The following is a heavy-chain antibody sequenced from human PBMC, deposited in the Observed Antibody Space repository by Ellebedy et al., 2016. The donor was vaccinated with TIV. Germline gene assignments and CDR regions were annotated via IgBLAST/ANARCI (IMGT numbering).Heavy chain of an antibody. D-gene: IGHD5-12*01. CDR1: GFTFSYYW. J-gene: IGHJ4*02. CDR2: IKQDGSDK. CDR3: ASAARGSGAYESF. Sequence: PGGSLRLSCAASGFTFSYYWMSWVRQAPGKGLEWLANIKQDGSDKNYMDSVKGRFSISRDNSKNSLYLQMNSLRADDTALYYCASAARGSGAYESFWGQGTLVTVSS. V-gene: IGHV3-7*01.